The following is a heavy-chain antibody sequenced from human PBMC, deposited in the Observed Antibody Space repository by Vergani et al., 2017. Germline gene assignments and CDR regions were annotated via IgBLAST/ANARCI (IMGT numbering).Heavy chain of an antibody. J-gene: IGHJ4*02. CDR1: GFTFSSYA. D-gene: IGHD6-6*01. CDR2: ISGSGGST. CDR3: AKSRHPLRGFDY. V-gene: IGHV3-23*01. Sequence: EVQLLESGGGLVQPGGSLRLSCAASGFTFSSYAMSWVRQAPGKGLEWVSAISGSGGSTYYADSVKGRFTISRDNSKNTLYLQMNSLRAEDQAVYYCAKSRHPLRGFDYWGQGTLVTVSS.